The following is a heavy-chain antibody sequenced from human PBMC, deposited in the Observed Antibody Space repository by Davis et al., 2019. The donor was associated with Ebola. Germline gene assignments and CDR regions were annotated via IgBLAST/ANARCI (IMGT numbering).Heavy chain of an antibody. V-gene: IGHV1-18*04. D-gene: IGHD1-26*01. CDR2: ISAYNGNT. CDR1: GYTFTSYG. J-gene: IGHJ4*02. Sequence: ASVKVSCKASGYTFTSYGISWVRQAPGQGLEWMGWISAYNGNTNYAQKLQGRVTMTTDTSTSTAYMELRSLRSDDTAVYYCARGGTYYTWELTFDYWGQGTLVTVSS. CDR3: ARGGTYYTWELTFDY.